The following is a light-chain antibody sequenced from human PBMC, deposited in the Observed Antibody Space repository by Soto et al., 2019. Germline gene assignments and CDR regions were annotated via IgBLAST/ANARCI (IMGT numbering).Light chain of an antibody. CDR3: QQYNNWPPYT. J-gene: IGKJ2*01. Sequence: EIVMTQSPATLSLSPGERATLSCRASQSVSSNLAWYQQKPGQAPRLLLYGASTRATGIPARFSGSGSGTEFTLTISSLQSEDFTVYYCQQYNNWPPYTFGQGTTLEIK. V-gene: IGKV3-15*01. CDR1: QSVSSN. CDR2: GAS.